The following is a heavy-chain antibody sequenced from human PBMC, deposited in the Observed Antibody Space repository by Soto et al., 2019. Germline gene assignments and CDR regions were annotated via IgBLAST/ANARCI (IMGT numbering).Heavy chain of an antibody. CDR2: ISGSGGST. CDR3: AKRTIGSSYDY. CDR1: GFTFSSYA. Sequence: GGSLRLSCAASGFTFSSYAMNWVRQAPGKGLEWVSVISGSGGSTYYADSVKGRFTISRDNSKNTLYLQMNSLRAEDTAVYYCAKRTIGSSYDYWGQGTLVTVSS. D-gene: IGHD6-13*01. J-gene: IGHJ4*02. V-gene: IGHV3-23*01.